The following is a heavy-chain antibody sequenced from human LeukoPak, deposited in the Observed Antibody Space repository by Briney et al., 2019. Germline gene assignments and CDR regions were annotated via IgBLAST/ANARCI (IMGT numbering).Heavy chain of an antibody. CDR3: ARTYDTSSGWTRFFDY. V-gene: IGHV1-69*05. CDR1: GGTFSSYA. Sequence: SVKVSCKASGGTFSSYAISWVRQAPGQGLEWMGRIIPIFGTANYAQKFQGRVTITTDESTSTAYMELSSLRSEDTAVYYCARTYDTSSGWTRFFDYWGQGTLVAVSS. J-gene: IGHJ4*02. CDR2: IIPIFGTA. D-gene: IGHD6-19*01.